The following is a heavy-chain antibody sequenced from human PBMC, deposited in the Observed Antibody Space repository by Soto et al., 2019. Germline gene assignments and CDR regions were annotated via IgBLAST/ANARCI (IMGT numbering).Heavy chain of an antibody. CDR2: ISSSSSTI. V-gene: IGHV3-48*01. D-gene: IGHD2-15*01. CDR3: ARDAAPIYCSGGSCYISTDAFDI. J-gene: IGHJ3*02. Sequence: GGSLRLSCAASGFTFSSYSMNWVRQAPGKGLEWVSYISSSSSTIYYADSVKGRFTISRDNAKNSLYLQMNSLRAEDTAVYYCARDAAPIYCSGGSCYISTDAFDILGQGTMVT. CDR1: GFTFSSYS.